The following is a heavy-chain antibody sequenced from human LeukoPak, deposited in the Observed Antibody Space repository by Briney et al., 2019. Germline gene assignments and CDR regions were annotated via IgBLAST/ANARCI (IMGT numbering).Heavy chain of an antibody. J-gene: IGHJ4*02. CDR2: ISYDGSNK. CDR1: GFTFSSYA. D-gene: IGHD6-19*01. CDR3: AKEGGSGWYGPFDY. V-gene: IGHV3-30*04. Sequence: GGSLRLSCAASGFTFSSYAMHWVRQAPGKGLEWVAVISYDGSNKYYADSVKGRFTISRDNSKNTLYLQMNSLRAEDTAVYYCAKEGGSGWYGPFDYWGQGTLVTVSS.